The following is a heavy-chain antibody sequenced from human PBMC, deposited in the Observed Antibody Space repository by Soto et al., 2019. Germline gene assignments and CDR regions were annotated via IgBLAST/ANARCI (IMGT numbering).Heavy chain of an antibody. D-gene: IGHD2-15*01. V-gene: IGHV4-59*08. CDR1: GGSISSYY. CDR3: ARHVVVVVAATNECWFDP. CDR2: IYYSGST. J-gene: IGHJ5*02. Sequence: PSDTLXLTCTVSGGSISSYYWSWIRQPPGKGLEWIGYIYYSGSTNYNPSLKSRVTISVDTSKNQFSLKLSSVTAADTAVYYCARHVVVVVAATNECWFDPWGQGTLVTVSS.